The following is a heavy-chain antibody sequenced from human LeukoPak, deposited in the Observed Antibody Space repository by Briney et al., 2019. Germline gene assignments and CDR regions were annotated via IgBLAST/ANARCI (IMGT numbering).Heavy chain of an antibody. Sequence: PGGSLRLSCVASGFTFNNYAMCWVRQAPGKGLEWVSAIIRSGGTYYADSVEGRLTISRDNSKNTLYLEMNSLRAEDTAVYYCAKTTGYSYGHFDYWGQGTLVTVSS. V-gene: IGHV3-23*01. CDR2: IIRSGGT. D-gene: IGHD5-18*01. J-gene: IGHJ4*02. CDR1: GFTFNNYA. CDR3: AKTTGYSYGHFDY.